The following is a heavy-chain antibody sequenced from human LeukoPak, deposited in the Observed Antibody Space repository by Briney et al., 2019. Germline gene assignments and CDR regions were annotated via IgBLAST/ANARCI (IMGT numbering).Heavy chain of an antibody. V-gene: IGHV3-7*01. CDR3: ARTYDFWSGHDAFDI. CDR2: IKQDGSEK. D-gene: IGHD3-3*01. J-gene: IGHJ3*02. Sequence: GGSLRLSCAASGFTFSSYWMSWVRQAPGKGLEWVANIKQDGSEKYYVDSVKGRFTISRDNAKNSLYLQMNSLRAEDTAVYYCARTYDFWSGHDAFDIWGQGTMVTVSS. CDR1: GFTFSSYW.